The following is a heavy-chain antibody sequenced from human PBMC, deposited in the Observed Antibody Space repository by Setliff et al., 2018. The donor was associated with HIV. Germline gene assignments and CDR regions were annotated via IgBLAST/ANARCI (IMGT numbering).Heavy chain of an antibody. D-gene: IGHD5-18*01. CDR3: ARATAMAFDY. CDR1: GGSISSGSYY. Sequence: SETLSLTCTVSGGSISSGSYYWSWIRQPAGKGLEWIGRIYTSGSTNYNPSLKSRVTISVDTSKNQFSLKLSSVTAADTAVYYCARATAMAFDYWGQGTLVTVSS. CDR2: IYTSGST. J-gene: IGHJ4*02. V-gene: IGHV4-61*02.